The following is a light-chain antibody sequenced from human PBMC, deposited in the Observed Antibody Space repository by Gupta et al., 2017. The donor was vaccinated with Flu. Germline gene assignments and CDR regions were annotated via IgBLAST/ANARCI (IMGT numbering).Light chain of an antibody. CDR2: DNY. V-gene: IGLV1-47*01. CDR1: SSNIVNNT. Sequence: QPVLTQAPSASGTPGQRVSISCSGSSSNIVNNTVYWYQQLPGTAPQLLISDNYQRPSGVPCRFSGSTSGTSASLAISGLRSEDAADYYCAVWDNSLSGRVFGGGTKLTVL. J-gene: IGLJ2*01. CDR3: AVWDNSLSGRV.